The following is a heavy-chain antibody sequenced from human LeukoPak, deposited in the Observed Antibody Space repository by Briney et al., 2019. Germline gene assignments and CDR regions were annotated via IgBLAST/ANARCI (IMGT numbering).Heavy chain of an antibody. CDR1: GVSINTYY. J-gene: IGHJ4*02. Sequence: SETLSLTCTVSGVSINTYYASWVRQAPGKGLEFIGFIYNGGNTNYNPSLKSRATMSVDTSNNQFSLRLTSVTAADTAMYYCAAGPWELDFWGQGTLVTVSS. CDR3: AAGPWELDF. D-gene: IGHD1-26*01. CDR2: IYNGGNT. V-gene: IGHV4-4*09.